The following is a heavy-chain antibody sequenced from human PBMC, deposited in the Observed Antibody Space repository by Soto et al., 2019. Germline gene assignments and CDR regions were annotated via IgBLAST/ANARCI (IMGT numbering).Heavy chain of an antibody. CDR1: GASISGFY. V-gene: IGHV4-4*07. D-gene: IGHD1-1*01. J-gene: IGHJ5*02. CDR2: IYATGTT. Sequence: SETLSLTCTVPGASISGFYWSWIRKSAGKGLEWIGRIYATGTTDYNPSLKSRVMMSVDTSKKQFSLKLRSVTAADTAVYYCVRDGTKTLRDWFDPWGQGISVTVS. CDR3: VRDGTKTLRDWFDP.